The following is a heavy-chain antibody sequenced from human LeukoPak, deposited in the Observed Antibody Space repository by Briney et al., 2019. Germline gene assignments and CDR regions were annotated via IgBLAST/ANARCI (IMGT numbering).Heavy chain of an antibody. CDR3: ARESTVVVPAARTVYYYYYYMDV. Sequence: SETLSLTCTVSGGPISSYYWSWIRQPAGKGLEWIGRIYTSGSTNYNPSLKSRVTMSVDTSKNQFSLKLSSVTAADTAVYYCARESTVVVPAARTVYYYYYYMDVWGKGTTVTVSS. V-gene: IGHV4-4*07. CDR1: GGPISSYY. D-gene: IGHD2-2*01. CDR2: IYTSGST. J-gene: IGHJ6*03.